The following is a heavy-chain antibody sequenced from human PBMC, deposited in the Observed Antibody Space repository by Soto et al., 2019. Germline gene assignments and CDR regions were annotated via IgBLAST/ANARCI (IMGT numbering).Heavy chain of an antibody. D-gene: IGHD1-26*01. J-gene: IGHJ3*02. Sequence: GGSLRLSCAASGFTFSSYSMNWVRQAPGKGLELVSYISSSSITIYYADSVKGRFTISRDIAKNSLYLQMNSLRAEDLVVYYCARGAGSVLKGAFDIWGQGTMVTVSS. CDR1: GFTFSSYS. V-gene: IGHV3-48*01. CDR2: ISSSSITI. CDR3: ARGAGSVLKGAFDI.